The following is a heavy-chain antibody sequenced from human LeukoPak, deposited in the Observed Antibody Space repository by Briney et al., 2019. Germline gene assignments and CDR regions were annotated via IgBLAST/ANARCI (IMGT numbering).Heavy chain of an antibody. CDR1: GGSVTGGGYY. CDR2: INHSGST. Sequence: SETLSLTCSVSGGSVTGGGYYWSWIRQHPGKGLEWIGEINHSGSTNYNPSLKSRVTISVDTSKNQFSLKLNSVTAADTAVYYCARGAPKEIQLWLRLRGVAFDIWGQGTMVTVSS. V-gene: IGHV4-34*01. J-gene: IGHJ3*02. D-gene: IGHD5-18*01. CDR3: ARGAPKEIQLWLRLRGVAFDI.